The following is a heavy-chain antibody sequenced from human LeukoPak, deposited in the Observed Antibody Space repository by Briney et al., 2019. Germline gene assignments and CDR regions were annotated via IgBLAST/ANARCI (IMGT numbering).Heavy chain of an antibody. CDR3: ARDLRAVAGSGTFDY. Sequence: SETLSLTCTVSGGSVSSGSYYWSWIRQPPGKGLEWIGYIYYSGSTNYNSSLKSRATISVDTSKNQFSLKLSSVTAADTAVYYCARDLRAVAGSGTFDYWGQGTLVTVSS. V-gene: IGHV4-61*01. J-gene: IGHJ4*02. CDR2: IYYSGST. CDR1: GGSVSSGSYY. D-gene: IGHD6-19*01.